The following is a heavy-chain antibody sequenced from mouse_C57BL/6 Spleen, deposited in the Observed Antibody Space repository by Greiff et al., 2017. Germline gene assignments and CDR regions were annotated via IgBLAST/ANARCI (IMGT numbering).Heavy chain of an antibody. CDR2: IYPGSGIT. V-gene: IGHV1-76*01. Sequence: QVQLQQSGAELVRPGASVKLSCKASGYTFTDYYINWVKQRPGQGLEWIARIYPGSGITYYNEKFKGKATLTAEKSSSTAYMQLSSLTSEDSAVYFCAREGSTMVTTRAMDYWGQGTSVTVSS. CDR3: AREGSTMVTTRAMDY. CDR1: GYTFTDYY. J-gene: IGHJ4*01. D-gene: IGHD2-2*01.